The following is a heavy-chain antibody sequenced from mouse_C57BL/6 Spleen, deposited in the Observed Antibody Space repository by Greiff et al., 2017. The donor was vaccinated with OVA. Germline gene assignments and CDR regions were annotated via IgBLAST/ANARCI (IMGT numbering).Heavy chain of an antibody. D-gene: IGHD2-3*01. V-gene: IGHV5-4*03. Sequence: EVNVVESGGGLVKPGGSLKLSCAASGFTFSSYAMSWVRQTPEKRLEWVATISDGGSYTYYPDNVKGRFTISRDNAKNNLYLQMSHLKSEDTAMYYCARGDGYYGYFDYWGQGTTLTVSS. J-gene: IGHJ2*01. CDR1: GFTFSSYA. CDR2: ISDGGSYT. CDR3: ARGDGYYGYFDY.